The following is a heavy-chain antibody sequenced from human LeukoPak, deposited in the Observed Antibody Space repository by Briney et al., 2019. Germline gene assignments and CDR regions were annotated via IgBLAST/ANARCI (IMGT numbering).Heavy chain of an antibody. J-gene: IGHJ5*02. CDR2: IYYSGST. D-gene: IGHD1-7*01. CDR3: ARVSQEITGPTWFDP. V-gene: IGHV4-39*07. CDR1: GGSISSSSYY. Sequence: SETLSLTCTVSGGSISSSSYYWGWIRQPPGKGLEWIGSIYYSGSTYYNPSLKSRVTISVDTSKNQFSLKLSSVTAADTAVYYCARVSQEITGPTWFDPWGQGTLVTVSS.